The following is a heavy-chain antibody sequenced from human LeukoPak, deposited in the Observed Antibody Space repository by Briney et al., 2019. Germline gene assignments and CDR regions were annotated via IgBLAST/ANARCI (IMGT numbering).Heavy chain of an antibody. Sequence: GGSLRLSCTTSEFSFRTYAMTWVRQAPGKGLEWVSTISVDDQGSTYYTDSVKGRFTISRDTSQNTLSLQMNSLRAEDTAVYYCASFAAYTRSSGGYWGQGTQVTVSS. CDR1: EFSFRTYA. V-gene: IGHV3-23*01. D-gene: IGHD6-6*01. CDR2: ISVDDQGST. CDR3: ASFAAYTRSSGGY. J-gene: IGHJ4*02.